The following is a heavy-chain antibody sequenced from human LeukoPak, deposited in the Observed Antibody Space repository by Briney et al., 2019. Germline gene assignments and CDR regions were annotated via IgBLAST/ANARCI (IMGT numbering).Heavy chain of an antibody. CDR3: ARVRSNYDSSGYYYRTFDY. V-gene: IGHV4-59*11. J-gene: IGHJ4*02. CDR1: DGSISSHY. CDR2: IYYSGST. D-gene: IGHD3-22*01. Sequence: SETLSLTCTVSDGSISSHYWSWIRQPPGKGLEWIGYIYYSGSTNYNPSLKSRVTISVDTSKNQFSLKLSSVTAADTAVYYCARVRSNYDSSGYYYRTFDYWGQGTLVTVSS.